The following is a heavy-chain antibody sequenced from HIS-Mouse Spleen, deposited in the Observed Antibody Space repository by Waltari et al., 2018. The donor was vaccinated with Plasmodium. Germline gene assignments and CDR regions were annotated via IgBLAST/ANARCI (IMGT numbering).Heavy chain of an antibody. CDR1: GCTFSSYW. CDR2: INSDGSST. V-gene: IGHV3-74*01. J-gene: IGHJ1*01. D-gene: IGHD2-8*01. Sequence: EVQLVESGGGLVQPGGSLRLSCAASGCTFSSYWMHWVRQAAGTGLGWVSRINSDGSSTSYADSVKGRFTISRDNAKNTLYLQMSSLRAEDTAVYYCASNPDPKKMVYAIEYFQHWGQGTLVTVSS. CDR3: ASNPDPKKMVYAIEYFQH.